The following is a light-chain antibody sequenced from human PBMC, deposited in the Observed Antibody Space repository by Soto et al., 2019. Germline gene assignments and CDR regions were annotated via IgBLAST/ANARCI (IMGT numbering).Light chain of an antibody. CDR3: QQSYSTPYT. V-gene: IGKV1-39*01. CDR1: QSISSY. CDR2: AAS. Sequence: DIQVTQSPSSLSASVGDRVTITCRASQSISSYLNWYQQKPGKAPKLLIYAASSLQSGVPSRFSGSGSGTDFTRAISSLQPEDFTTDYCQQSYSTPYTVGQGTKMEIK. J-gene: IGKJ2*01.